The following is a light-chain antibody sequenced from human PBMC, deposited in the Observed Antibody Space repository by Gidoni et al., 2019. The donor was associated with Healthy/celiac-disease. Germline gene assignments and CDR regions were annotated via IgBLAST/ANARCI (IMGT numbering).Light chain of an antibody. CDR2: AAS. V-gene: IGKV1-39*01. Sequence: DTQMTKSPSSLSASVGDSVTITCRASPSISSYLNWYQQNPGKAPKLLIYAASSLQSGVPSRFGGSGSGTDFTLTISSLQPEDFATYYCQQSYSTPLTFGGGTKVEIK. CDR3: QQSYSTPLT. J-gene: IGKJ4*01. CDR1: PSISSY.